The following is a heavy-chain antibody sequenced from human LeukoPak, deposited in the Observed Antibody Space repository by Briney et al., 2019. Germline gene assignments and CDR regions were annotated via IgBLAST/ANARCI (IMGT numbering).Heavy chain of an antibody. V-gene: IGHV4-4*07. CDR1: GDSISNYY. CDR3: AGGYEPASGKDGAFDI. Sequence: SETLSLTCTVSGDSISNYYWSWIRQSAGKGLEWIGRLYSSGSTAYNPPLKRRVSTSVDTSKNQFSLKLSSVTAADTALYYCAGGYEPASGKDGAFDIWGQGTMVTVSS. CDR2: LYSSGST. J-gene: IGHJ3*02. D-gene: IGHD6-13*01.